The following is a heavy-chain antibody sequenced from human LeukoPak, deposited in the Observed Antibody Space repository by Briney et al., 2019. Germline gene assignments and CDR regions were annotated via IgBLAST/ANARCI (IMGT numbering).Heavy chain of an antibody. CDR1: GGSISSYY. D-gene: IGHD3-22*01. CDR2: IYYSGST. Sequence: SETLSLTCTVSGGSISSYYWSWIRQPPGKGLEWIGYIYYSGSTNYNPSLKSRVTISVDTSKNQFSLKLSSVTAADTAVYYCARGDDSSGPFDYWGQGTLVTVSS. J-gene: IGHJ4*02. V-gene: IGHV4-59*12. CDR3: ARGDDSSGPFDY.